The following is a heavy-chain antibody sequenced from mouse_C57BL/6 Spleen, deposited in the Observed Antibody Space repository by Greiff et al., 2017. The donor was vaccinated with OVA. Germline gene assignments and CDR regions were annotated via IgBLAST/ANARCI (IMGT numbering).Heavy chain of an antibody. CDR2: IYPSDSET. D-gene: IGHD2-10*01. J-gene: IGHJ2*01. CDR1: GYTFTSYW. Sequence: QVQLQQPGAELVRPGSSVKLSCKASGYTFTSYWMDWVNQRPGQGLEWIGNIYPSDSETHYTEKFKDKATLTVDKSSSTAYMQLSSLTSEDSAVDYCARSYPAYDYWGQGTTLTVSS. V-gene: IGHV1-61*01. CDR3: ARSYPAYDY.